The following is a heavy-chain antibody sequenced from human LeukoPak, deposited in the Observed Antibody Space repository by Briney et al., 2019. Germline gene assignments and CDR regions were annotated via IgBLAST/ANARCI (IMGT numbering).Heavy chain of an antibody. Sequence: SETLSLTCAVYGGSFSGYYWSWIRQPPGKGLEWIGEINHSGSTNYNPSLKSRVTISVDTSKNQFSLKLSSVTAADTAVYYCAGRIAARRYWFDPWGQGTLVNVSS. D-gene: IGHD6-6*01. CDR1: GGSFSGYY. J-gene: IGHJ5*02. CDR3: AGRIAARRYWFDP. V-gene: IGHV4-34*01. CDR2: INHSGST.